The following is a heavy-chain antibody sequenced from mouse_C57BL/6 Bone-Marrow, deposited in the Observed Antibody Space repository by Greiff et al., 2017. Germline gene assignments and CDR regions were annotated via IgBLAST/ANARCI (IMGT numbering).Heavy chain of an antibody. J-gene: IGHJ3*01. Sequence: EVQLVESGPGLVKPSQSLSLTCSVTGYSITSGYYWNWIRQFPGNKLEWMGYISYDGSNNYNPSLKNRISITRDTSKNQFFLKLNSVTTEDTATYYCAREANYYGSPWFAYWGQGTLVTVSA. D-gene: IGHD1-1*01. V-gene: IGHV3-6*01. CDR1: GYSITSGYY. CDR3: AREANYYGSPWFAY. CDR2: ISYDGSN.